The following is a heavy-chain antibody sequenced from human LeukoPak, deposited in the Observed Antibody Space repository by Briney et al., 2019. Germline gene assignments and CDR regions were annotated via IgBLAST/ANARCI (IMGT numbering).Heavy chain of an antibody. Sequence: SVKVSCKASGGTFSSYAISWVRQAPGQGLEWMGGIIPIFGTANYAQKFQGRVTITADESTSTAYMELSSLRSDDTAVYYCARDGPTPLNYYDSSGYWGYWGQGTLVTVSS. V-gene: IGHV1-69*13. CDR1: GGTFSSYA. CDR3: ARDGPTPLNYYDSSGYWGY. D-gene: IGHD3-22*01. J-gene: IGHJ4*02. CDR2: IIPIFGTA.